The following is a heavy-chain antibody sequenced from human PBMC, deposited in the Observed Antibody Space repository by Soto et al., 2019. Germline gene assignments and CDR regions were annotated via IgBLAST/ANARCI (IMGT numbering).Heavy chain of an antibody. J-gene: IGHJ3*02. CDR2: IYHSGGT. CDR1: GGSIRIGGYY. D-gene: IGHD3-10*01. Sequence: SETLSLTCTLSGGSIRIGGYYWSWIRQHPGKGLEWIGEIYHSGGTIYNPSLQSRVTLSVDKSKNEFSLKMSSVTDADTSVYYCTSKFGQLLADAFDIWGQGTMVT. CDR3: TSKFGQLLADAFDI. V-gene: IGHV4-31*03.